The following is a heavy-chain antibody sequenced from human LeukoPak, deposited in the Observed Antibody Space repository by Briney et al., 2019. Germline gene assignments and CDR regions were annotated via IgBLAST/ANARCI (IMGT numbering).Heavy chain of an antibody. J-gene: IGHJ6*03. V-gene: IGHV3-21*01. D-gene: IGHD1-26*01. CDR2: ISSSSSYI. CDR3: ARVIVFRGYMDV. Sequence: GGSLRLSCAASGFTFSSYNMNWVRQAPGKGLEWVSSISSSSSYIYYADSVKSRFTISRDNAKNSLYLQMNSLRAEDTAVYYCARVIVFRGYMDVWGKGTTVTVSS. CDR1: GFTFSSYN.